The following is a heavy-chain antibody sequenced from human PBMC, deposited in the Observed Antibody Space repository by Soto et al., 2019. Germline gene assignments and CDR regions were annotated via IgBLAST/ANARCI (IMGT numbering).Heavy chain of an antibody. V-gene: IGHV3-23*01. CDR1: GFTFSSYA. Sequence: PRGSLRLSCAASGFTFSSYAMSWVRQAPGKGLEWVSAISGSGGSTYYADSVKGRFTISRDNSKNTLYLQMNSLRAEDTAVYYCAKDINSGSYLDAFDIWGQGTMVTVSS. CDR3: AKDINSGSYLDAFDI. J-gene: IGHJ3*02. CDR2: ISGSGGST. D-gene: IGHD1-26*01.